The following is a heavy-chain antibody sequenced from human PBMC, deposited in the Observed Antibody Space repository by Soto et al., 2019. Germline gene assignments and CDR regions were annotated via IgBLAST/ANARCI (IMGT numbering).Heavy chain of an antibody. CDR2: VTDMGST. J-gene: IGHJ4*02. Sequence: PSETLSLTCTVSGVSISSYYWSWIRQPPGKGLEWIGYVTDMGSTNYNPSLDSRLTISLDTSKRQFSLLLSSVTAADTAVYYCARYGDGFDDFYFDYWGQGTLVTVS. D-gene: IGHD5-12*01. V-gene: IGHV4-59*01. CDR1: GVSISSYY. CDR3: ARYGDGFDDFYFDY.